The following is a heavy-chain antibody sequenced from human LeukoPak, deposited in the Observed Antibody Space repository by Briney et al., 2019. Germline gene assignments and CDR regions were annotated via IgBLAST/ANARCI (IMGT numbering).Heavy chain of an antibody. J-gene: IGHJ4*02. CDR2: IYYSGST. D-gene: IGHD2-15*01. Sequence: PSETLSLTCTVSGGSISSYYWSWIRQPPGKGLEWIGYIYYSGSTKYNPSLKSRVSISVDTSKNQFSLKLSSVTAADTAVYYCARGFCSGGSCYSAIFDYWAREPWSPSPQ. CDR1: GGSISSYY. V-gene: IGHV4-59*01. CDR3: ARGFCSGGSCYSAIFDY.